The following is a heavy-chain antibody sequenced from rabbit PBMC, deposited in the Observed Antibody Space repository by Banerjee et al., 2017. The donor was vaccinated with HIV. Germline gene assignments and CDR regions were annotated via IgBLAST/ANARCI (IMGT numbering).Heavy chain of an antibody. J-gene: IGHJ4*01. CDR2: IDTGKGST. CDR3: ARDLSGVTGWNFNL. V-gene: IGHV1S45*01. D-gene: IGHD7-1*01. Sequence: LEESGGGLVKPGGTLTLTCTASGFSFSSSYWICWVRQAPGKGLEWIGCIDTGKGSTDYASWAKGRFTISKTSSTTVTLQMTSLTAADTASYFCARDLSGVTGWNFNLWGPGTLVPVS. CDR1: GFSFSSSYW.